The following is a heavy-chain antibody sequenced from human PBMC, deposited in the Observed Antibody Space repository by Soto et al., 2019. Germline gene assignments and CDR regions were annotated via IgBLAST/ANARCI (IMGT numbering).Heavy chain of an antibody. Sequence: ASVKVSCKASGYTFTGYYMHWVRQAPGQGLEWMGWINANSGDTNYAQNFQDRVTMTRDTSTSTAYTELSRLRSDDTAVYYCARAKQSGYSGYNNDYWGQGTLVTVSS. CDR2: INANSGDT. CDR1: GYTFTGYY. J-gene: IGHJ4*02. D-gene: IGHD5-12*01. V-gene: IGHV1-2*02. CDR3: ARAKQSGYSGYNNDY.